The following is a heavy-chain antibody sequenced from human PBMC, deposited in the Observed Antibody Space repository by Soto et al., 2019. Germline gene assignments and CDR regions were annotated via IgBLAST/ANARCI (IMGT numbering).Heavy chain of an antibody. Sequence: SETLSLACTVSGGSISSSSYYWGWIRQPPGKGLEWIGEINHSGSTYYNPSLKSRVTISVDTSKNQFSLKLSSVTAADTAVYYCARDVSPTTTYDYWGQGTLVTVSS. CDR2: INHSGST. CDR3: ARDVSPTTTYDY. J-gene: IGHJ4*02. CDR1: GGSISSSSYY. D-gene: IGHD4-17*01. V-gene: IGHV4-39*07.